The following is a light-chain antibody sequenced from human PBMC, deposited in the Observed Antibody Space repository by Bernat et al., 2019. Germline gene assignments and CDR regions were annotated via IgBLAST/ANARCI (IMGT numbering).Light chain of an antibody. V-gene: IGKV1-33*01. CDR3: QQYDNLIT. Sequence: DIQMTQSPSSLSASVGDRVTITCQASQDISNYLNWYQQKPGKAPKLLIYDASNLETGVPSRFGGSGSGTDFTFTISSLQPEDIATYYCQQYDNLITFGKGTRLEIK. CDR2: DAS. CDR1: QDISNY. J-gene: IGKJ5*01.